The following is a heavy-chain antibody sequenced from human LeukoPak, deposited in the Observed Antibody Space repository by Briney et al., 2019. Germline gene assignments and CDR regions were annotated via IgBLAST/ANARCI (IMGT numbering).Heavy chain of an antibody. CDR3: ARESSSFLDY. D-gene: IGHD6-6*01. CDR1: GFTVSSNY. Sequence: GGSLRLSCAASGFTVSSNYMSWVRQAPGKGLEWVPVIYSGGSTYYADFVKGRFTISRDNSKNTLYLQMNSLRADDTAVYYCARESSSFLDYWGQGTLVTVSS. CDR2: IYSGGST. V-gene: IGHV3-53*01. J-gene: IGHJ4*02.